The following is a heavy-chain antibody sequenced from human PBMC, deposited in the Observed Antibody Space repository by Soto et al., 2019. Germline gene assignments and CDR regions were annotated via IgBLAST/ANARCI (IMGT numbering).Heavy chain of an antibody. J-gene: IGHJ6*02. CDR3: VRDGGGEYPGMDV. CDR1: GFTVKTNY. Sequence: EVQVVETGGGLIQPGGSLRLSCAASGFTVKTNYMSWVRQAPGRGLEWVSILYTSGSADFADSVKGRFTISSDYSRNTLYLQMNSLRAEDTAVYYCVRDGGGEYPGMDVWGQGTTVTVSS. CDR2: LYTSGSA. V-gene: IGHV3-53*02. D-gene: IGHD2-21*01.